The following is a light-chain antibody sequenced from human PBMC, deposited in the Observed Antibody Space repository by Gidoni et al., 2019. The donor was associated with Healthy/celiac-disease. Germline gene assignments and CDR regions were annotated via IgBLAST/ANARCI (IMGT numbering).Light chain of an antibody. J-gene: IGKJ4*01. CDR1: QDISNY. CDR2: DAS. CDR3: QQYDNLPRT. V-gene: IGKV1-33*01. Sequence: DIQMTQSPSSLSTSVGDRVTITRQASQDISNYRNWYQQKPGKAPELLIYDASNLETGVPSRFSGSGSGTDFTFAISSLQTEDIATYYCQQYDNLPRTFGGGTKVESK.